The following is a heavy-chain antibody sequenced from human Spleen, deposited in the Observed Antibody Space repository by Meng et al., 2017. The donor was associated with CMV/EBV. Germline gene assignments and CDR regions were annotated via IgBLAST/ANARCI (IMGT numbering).Heavy chain of an antibody. V-gene: IGHV3-9*01. D-gene: IGHD5-12*01. J-gene: IGHJ4*02. Sequence: GGSLRLSCAASGFTFDDYAMHWVRQAPGKGLEWVSGISWNSGSIGYADSVKGRFTISRDNAKNSLYLQMNSLRAEDTAVYFCARDRGYNGYGYFFDYWGQGIQVTVSS. CDR3: ARDRGYNGYGYFFDY. CDR1: GFTFDDYA. CDR2: ISWNSGSI.